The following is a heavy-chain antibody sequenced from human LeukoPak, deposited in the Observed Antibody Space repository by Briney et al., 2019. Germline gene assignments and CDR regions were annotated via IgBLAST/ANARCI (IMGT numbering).Heavy chain of an antibody. J-gene: IGHJ6*02. D-gene: IGHD6-19*01. Sequence: GGSLRLSCAASGFTVSDNYMSWVRQAPGKGLEWVSVLYSGGTTYHADPVKGRFTISRDNSKNTLYLQMSSLRAEDTAVYYCVRDRWPGLGDFWGQGTTVTVSS. V-gene: IGHV3-66*01. CDR3: VRDRWPGLGDF. CDR2: LYSGGTT. CDR1: GFTVSDNY.